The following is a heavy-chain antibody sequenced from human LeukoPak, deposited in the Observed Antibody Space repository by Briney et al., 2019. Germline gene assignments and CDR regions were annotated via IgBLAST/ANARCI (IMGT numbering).Heavy chain of an antibody. D-gene: IGHD4-23*01. J-gene: IGHJ4*02. V-gene: IGHV3-23*01. CDR1: GFTFSSYS. CDR2: VSGSGGNT. Sequence: PGGSLRLSCAASGFTFSSYSMNWVRQAPGKGLEWVSGVSGSGGNTYYAGSVKGRFTISRDNSKNTLYLQMNSLRAEDTAVYYCAKDLGYGGGDYWGQGTLVTVSS. CDR3: AKDLGYGGGDY.